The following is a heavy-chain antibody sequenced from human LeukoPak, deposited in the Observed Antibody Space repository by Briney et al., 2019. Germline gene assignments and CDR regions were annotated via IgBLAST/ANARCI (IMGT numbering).Heavy chain of an antibody. V-gene: IGHV4-59*01. CDR1: GDSITSYF. CDR3: ARDRRREQLHAFDI. Sequence: SEALSLTCTFFGDSITSYFWSWIRQPPGKGLEWIAYIHYSEHTNYNPSLKSRVTISVDTSKNQFSLMLTSVTAADTAVYYCARDRRREQLHAFDIWGQGTMVTVSS. D-gene: IGHD1/OR15-1a*01. CDR2: IHYSEHT. J-gene: IGHJ3*02.